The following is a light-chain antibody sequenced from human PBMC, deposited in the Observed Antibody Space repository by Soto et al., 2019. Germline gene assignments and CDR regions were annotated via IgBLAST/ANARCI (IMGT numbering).Light chain of an antibody. V-gene: IGKV2-28*01. J-gene: IGKJ4*01. CDR1: QSLLHSNGYIY. Sequence: DIVMTQSPLSLPVTPGEPASISCRSSQSLLHSNGYIYLDWYLQKPGQSPQLLIYLGSNRASGVPDRFRGSGSGTDFTLEISRVEAEDVGIYYCMQHIQTPLTFGGGTRVEIK. CDR2: LGS. CDR3: MQHIQTPLT.